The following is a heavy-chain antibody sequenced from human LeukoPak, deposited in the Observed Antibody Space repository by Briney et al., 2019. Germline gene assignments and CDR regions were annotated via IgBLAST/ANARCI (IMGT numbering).Heavy chain of an antibody. D-gene: IGHD2-8*01. CDR2: IYPDDSDT. CDR1: GYPFSSYW. V-gene: IGHV5-51*01. J-gene: IGHJ6*03. Sequence: GGALKSSSKGSGYPFSSYWIGWGRPMPGKGLGWMGIIYPDDSDTRYSPSFQGQVTISADKSISTAYMQWSSLKASDSAMYYCARLAYCSNDVCYSNYYFSMDVWGKGTTVTVSS. CDR3: ARLAYCSNDVCYSNYYFSMDV.